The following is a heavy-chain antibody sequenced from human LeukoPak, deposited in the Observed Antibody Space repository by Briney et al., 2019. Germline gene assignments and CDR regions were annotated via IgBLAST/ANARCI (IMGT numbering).Heavy chain of an antibody. D-gene: IGHD3-22*01. V-gene: IGHV4-59*01. CDR3: ARFKTYYYDSSGYFDY. CDR1: GGSISSYY. J-gene: IGHJ4*02. Sequence: PSETLSLTCTVSGGSISSYYWSWIRQPPGKGLEWMGYIYYSGSTNYNPSLKSRVTISVDTSKNQFSLKLSSVTAADTAVYYCARFKTYYYDSSGYFDYWGQGTLVTVSS. CDR2: IYYSGST.